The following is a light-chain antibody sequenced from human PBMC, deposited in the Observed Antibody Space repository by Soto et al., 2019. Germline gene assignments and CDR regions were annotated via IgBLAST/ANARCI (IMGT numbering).Light chain of an antibody. Sequence: IAHSPATLSVSPGERATLSCGASQSVRSSLAWYQQKPGQPPRLLIYRASTRATGAPARFSGSGSGTEFTLTISSLQSEDFAVYFCQQNYTWPRMTFGQGTRV. CDR1: QSVRSS. CDR2: RAS. V-gene: IGKV3-15*01. CDR3: QQNYTWPRMT. J-gene: IGKJ5*01.